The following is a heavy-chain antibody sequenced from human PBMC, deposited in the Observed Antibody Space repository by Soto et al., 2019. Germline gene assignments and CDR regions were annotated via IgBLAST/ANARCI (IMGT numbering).Heavy chain of an antibody. Sequence: SETLSLTCSVSDDSISSSTYYWGWIRQPPGKGLEWLGYIFYTGSTYKNPSLKSRVTISADSSKNQFSVNLTSVTATDTAVYYCARRPSSGYAYYFDCWGQGILVTVSS. CDR3: ARRPSSGYAYYFDC. CDR1: DDSISSSTYY. J-gene: IGHJ4*02. D-gene: IGHD3-22*01. CDR2: IFYTGST. V-gene: IGHV4-39*01.